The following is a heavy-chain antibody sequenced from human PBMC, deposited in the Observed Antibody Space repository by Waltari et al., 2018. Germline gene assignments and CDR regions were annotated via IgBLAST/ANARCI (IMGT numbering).Heavy chain of an antibody. CDR2: IIPVLGIA. Sequence: QVQLVQSGAEVKKPGSSVKVSCKASGGTFSSYAISWVRQAPGQGLEWMGRIIPVLGIAKYVHKFQGRVTITADKSTTTAYMELCSLRSEDTAVYYCARGPRVFAYCFGMGVLGQGTTVTVSS. V-gene: IGHV1-69*04. CDR1: GGTFSSYA. D-gene: IGHD2-21*01. J-gene: IGHJ6*02. CDR3: ARGPRVFAYCFGMGV.